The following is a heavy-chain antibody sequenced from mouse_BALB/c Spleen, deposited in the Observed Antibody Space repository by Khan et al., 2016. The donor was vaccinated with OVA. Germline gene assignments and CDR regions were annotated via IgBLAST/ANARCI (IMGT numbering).Heavy chain of an antibody. CDR2: ISYSGRT. Sequence: EVQLQESGPGLVKPSQSLSLTCTVTGYSITSDYAWNWIRQFPGNKLEWMGYISYSGRTSYNPSLKSRISITRDTSKNQFFLQLNSVTTEDTDEYYCARSVTITTVVATDFDYWGQGTTLTVSS. CDR1: GYSITSDYA. V-gene: IGHV3-2*02. J-gene: IGHJ2*01. D-gene: IGHD1-1*01. CDR3: ARSVTITTVVATDFDY.